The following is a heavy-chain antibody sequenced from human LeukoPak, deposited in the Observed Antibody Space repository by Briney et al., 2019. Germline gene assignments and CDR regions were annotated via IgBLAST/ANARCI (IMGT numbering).Heavy chain of an antibody. Sequence: PSETLSLTCAVYGGSFSGYDWSWIRQPPGKGLEWIGEINHSGSTNYNPSLKSRVTISVDTSKNQFSLKLTSVTAADTAVYYCAILEYSSSALDYWGQGALVTVSS. CDR1: GGSFSGYD. D-gene: IGHD6-6*01. CDR3: AILEYSSSALDY. J-gene: IGHJ4*02. CDR2: INHSGST. V-gene: IGHV4-34*01.